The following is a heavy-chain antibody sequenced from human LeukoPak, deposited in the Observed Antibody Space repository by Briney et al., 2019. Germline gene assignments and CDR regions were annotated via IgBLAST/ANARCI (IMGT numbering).Heavy chain of an antibody. V-gene: IGHV4-39*07. Sequence: SETLSLTCTVSGGSVSSGTYYWSWIRQPPGKGLEWIGNIYYSGSAYYNPSLKSRVTMSVDTSKNQFSLKLSSVTAADTAVYYCARKPIINSAWYYFDYWGQGTLVTVSS. CDR1: GGSVSSGTYY. D-gene: IGHD1-14*01. J-gene: IGHJ4*02. CDR2: IYYSGSA. CDR3: ARKPIINSAWYYFDY.